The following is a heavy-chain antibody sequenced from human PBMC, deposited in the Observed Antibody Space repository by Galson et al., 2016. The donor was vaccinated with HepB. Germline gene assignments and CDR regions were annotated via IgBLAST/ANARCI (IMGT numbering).Heavy chain of an antibody. CDR1: GFAFRTYS. CDR2: ITGTDYYT. J-gene: IGHJ6*02. V-gene: IGHV3-21*01. D-gene: IGHD2-15*01. Sequence: SLRLSCAASGFAFRTYSMNWVRQTPGKGLEWVASITGTDYYTYYADSIKDRFTISRDNAKNSLYLQMNGLRAEDTAVYYCARRQREEDIVVVVVVPGGFYYGMDVWGQGTTVTVSS. CDR3: ARRQREEDIVVVVVVPGGFYYGMDV.